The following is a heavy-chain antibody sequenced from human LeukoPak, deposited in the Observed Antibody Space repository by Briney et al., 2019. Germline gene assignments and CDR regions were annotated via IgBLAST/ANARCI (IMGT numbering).Heavy chain of an antibody. CDR2: ISASGGRT. D-gene: IGHD5-24*01. J-gene: IGHJ4*02. CDR1: GFTFSSYE. Sequence: GGSLRLSCAASGFTFSSYEMNWVRQVPGKGLEWVSAISASGGRTYYADSVKGRFTISRDNSKNTLYLQMNSLRAEDTAVYYCAKGRRDGYNFDFDYWGQGTLVTVSS. CDR3: AKGRRDGYNFDFDY. V-gene: IGHV3-23*01.